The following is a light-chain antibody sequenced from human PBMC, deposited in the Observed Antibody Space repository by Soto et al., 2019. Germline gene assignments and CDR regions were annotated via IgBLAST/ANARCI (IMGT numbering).Light chain of an antibody. V-gene: IGLV1-51*01. CDR1: TSNIGSNF. Sequence: QSVLTQPPSVSAAPGQKITISCSGSTSNIGSNFVSWYQQFPGTAPKLLIYDNDKRPSGIPDRFSGSMSGTSATLVITGLQTGDEADYYCATWDRSLSAGVFGGGTKVTVL. J-gene: IGLJ3*02. CDR3: ATWDRSLSAGV. CDR2: DND.